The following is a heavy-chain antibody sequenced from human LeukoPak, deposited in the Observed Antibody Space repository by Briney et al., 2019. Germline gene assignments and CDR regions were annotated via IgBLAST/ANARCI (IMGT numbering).Heavy chain of an antibody. CDR2: ISGSGGST. D-gene: IGHD2-15*01. V-gene: IGHV3-23*01. Sequence: GGSLRLSCAASGFTFSSYAMSWVRQAPGKGLEWVSAISGSGGSTYYADSVKGRFTISRDNSKNTLYLQMNSLRAEDTAVYYCAKSPYCSGGSCYSYDAFDIWGQGTMVTVSS. CDR1: GFTFSSYA. CDR3: AKSPYCSGGSCYSYDAFDI. J-gene: IGHJ3*02.